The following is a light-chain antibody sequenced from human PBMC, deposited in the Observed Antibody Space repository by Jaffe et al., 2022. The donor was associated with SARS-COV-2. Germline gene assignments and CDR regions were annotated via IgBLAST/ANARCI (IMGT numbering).Light chain of an antibody. CDR1: QSIGRW. J-gene: IGKJ2*01. V-gene: IGKV1-5*03. CDR3: QQYDSYPYP. Sequence: DIQMTQSPSTLSASVGDRVTITCRASQSIGRWLAWYQQKPGRAPKLLIYKASSLETGVPSRFSGSGSGTEFTLTITSLQPDDFATYYCQQYDSYPYPFGQGTKLEIK. CDR2: KAS.